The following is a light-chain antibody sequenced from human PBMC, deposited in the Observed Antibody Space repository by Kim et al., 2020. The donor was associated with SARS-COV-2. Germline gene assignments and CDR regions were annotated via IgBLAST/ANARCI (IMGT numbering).Light chain of an antibody. CDR2: GAS. CDR3: QQYSNWPLT. J-gene: IGKJ4*01. Sequence: EIVMMQSPATLSVSPGESATLSCRASQTVNNNFLSWYQQKPGQAPRLLIYGASTRATGIPPRFSGSGSGTEFTLTISSLQSEDFAVYSCQQYSNWPLTFGGGTKVDIK. V-gene: IGKV3-15*01. CDR1: QTVNNN.